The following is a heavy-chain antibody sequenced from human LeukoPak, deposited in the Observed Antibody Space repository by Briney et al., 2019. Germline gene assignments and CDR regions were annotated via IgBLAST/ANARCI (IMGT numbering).Heavy chain of an antibody. V-gene: IGHV3-21*01. J-gene: IGHJ3*02. CDR2: ITGSTDYI. CDR3: ARDDGGNLNDAFDI. D-gene: IGHD4-23*01. CDR1: GFTFSSYS. Sequence: PGGSLRLSCAASGFTFSSYSMNWVRHAPGKGLEWGSSITGSTDYIYYADSVKGRFTISRDNAKNSLYLQMNSLRAEDTAVYYCARDDGGNLNDAFDIWGQGTMVTVSS.